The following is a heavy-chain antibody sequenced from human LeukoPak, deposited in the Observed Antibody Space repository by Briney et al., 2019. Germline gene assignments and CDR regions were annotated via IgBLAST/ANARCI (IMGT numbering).Heavy chain of an antibody. D-gene: IGHD3-3*01. V-gene: IGHV4-39*01. CDR3: ARQRTSGSASNLRVAQIDS. Sequence: PSETLSLTCTVSGGSISSSSHYWAWIRQSPGTGLEWSGSTYYNPSLKSRATISVDTSKNQISLKVSSVTAADSALYFCARQRTSGSASNLRVAQIDSWGQGTLVTVSS. CDR1: GGSISSSSHY. CDR2: GST. J-gene: IGHJ4*02.